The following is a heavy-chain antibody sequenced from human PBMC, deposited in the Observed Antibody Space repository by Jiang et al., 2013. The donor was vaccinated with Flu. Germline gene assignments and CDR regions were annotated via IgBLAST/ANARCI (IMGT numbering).Heavy chain of an antibody. V-gene: IGHV1-69*01. D-gene: IGHD3-22*01. Sequence: GTFSSYAISWVRQAPGQGLEWMGGIIPIFGTANYAQKFQGRVTITADESTSTAYMELSSLRSEDTAVYYCARDLNSGGYYYDNSGYLGYWGQGTLVTVSS. J-gene: IGHJ4*02. CDR3: ARDLNSGGYYYDNSGYLGY. CDR2: IIPIFGTA. CDR1: GTFSSYA.